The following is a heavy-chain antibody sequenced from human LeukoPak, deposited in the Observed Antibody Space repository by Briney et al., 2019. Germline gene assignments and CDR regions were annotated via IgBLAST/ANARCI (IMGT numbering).Heavy chain of an antibody. CDR2: ISSSGNTK. V-gene: IGHV3-48*03. CDR1: GFTFSSNE. D-gene: IGHD6-13*01. CDR3: ARSVITAAASPFDY. Sequence: GGSLRLSCAASGFTFSSNEMNWIRHSPGKGLEWVSYISSSGNTKYYADSVKGRFTVSRDNAKNSLYLQINSLRAEDTAVYYRARSVITAAASPFDYWGQGTLVTVSS. J-gene: IGHJ4*02.